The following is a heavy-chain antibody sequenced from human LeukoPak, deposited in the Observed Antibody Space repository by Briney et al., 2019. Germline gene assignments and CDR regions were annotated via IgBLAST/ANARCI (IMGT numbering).Heavy chain of an antibody. J-gene: IGHJ6*02. D-gene: IGHD3-10*01. Sequence: PGGSLRLSCAASGFTFDDYGMSWVRQAPGKGLEWVSGINWNGGSTVYADSVKGRFTISRDNAKNSLYLQMNSLRAEDTALYHCARGITMVRGVIRYYYYGMDVWGQGTTVTVSS. CDR1: GFTFDDYG. CDR2: INWNGGST. V-gene: IGHV3-20*01. CDR3: ARGITMVRGVIRYYYYGMDV.